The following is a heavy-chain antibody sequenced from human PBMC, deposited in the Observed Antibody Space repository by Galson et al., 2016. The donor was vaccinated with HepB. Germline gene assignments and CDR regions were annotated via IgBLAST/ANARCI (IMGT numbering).Heavy chain of an antibody. D-gene: IGHD2-21*02. Sequence: SLRLSCAASGLNFNNYVMHWVRQAPGKGLEWVALISFDVNNKYYADSVKGRFTISRDNSRNTLYLHMSSVTTEDTAMYYCARGGHSVVVTSTRNFDPFNIWGQGTLVTVSS. CDR1: GLNFNNYV. CDR3: ARGGHSVVVTSTRNFDPFNI. J-gene: IGHJ3*02. CDR2: ISFDVNNK. V-gene: IGHV3-30-3*01.